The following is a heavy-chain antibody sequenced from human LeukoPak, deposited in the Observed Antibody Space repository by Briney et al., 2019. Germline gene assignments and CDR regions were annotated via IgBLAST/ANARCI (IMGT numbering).Heavy chain of an antibody. CDR2: ISNDGSRK. Sequence: GGFLRLSCAPSGFTFSRHGMHWVRQAPGKGLEWVAIISNDGSRKYYAHSVEGRFTISRDNSKNTLYLQMDSLRAEDAAVYYCARDRAWNYFDYWGQGTLVTVSS. J-gene: IGHJ4*02. CDR3: ARDRAWNYFDY. CDR1: GFTFSRHG. V-gene: IGHV3-30*03. D-gene: IGHD3-3*01.